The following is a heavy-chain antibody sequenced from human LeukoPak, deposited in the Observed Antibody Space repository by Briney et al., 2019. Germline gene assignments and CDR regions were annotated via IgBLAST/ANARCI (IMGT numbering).Heavy chain of an antibody. CDR3: AKEGGYGELSSYFDY. J-gene: IGHJ4*02. V-gene: IGHV3-23*01. CDR1: GFTFSSYG. CDR2: ISGSGGST. Sequence: GGSLRLSCAASGFTFSSYGMSWVRQAPGKGLEWVSAISGSGGSTYYADSVKGRVTISRDNSKNTLDLQMNSLRAEDTAVYYCAKEGGYGELSSYFDYWGQGTLVTVSS. D-gene: IGHD3-16*02.